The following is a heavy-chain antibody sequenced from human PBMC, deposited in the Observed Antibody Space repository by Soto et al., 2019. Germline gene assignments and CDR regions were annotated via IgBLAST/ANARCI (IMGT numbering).Heavy chain of an antibody. J-gene: IGHJ4*02. V-gene: IGHV3-23*01. CDR3: AKARCRVGIGLPFDY. CDR2: ISGSGGST. CDR1: GFTFSSYA. Sequence: EVQLLESGGGLVQPGGSLRLSCAASGFTFSSYAMSWVRQAPGKGLEWVSAISGSGGSTYYADSVKARFTISRDNSKNTLYLQMNSLRAEDTAVYYCAKARCRVGIGLPFDYWCQGTLVTVSS. D-gene: IGHD2-8*01.